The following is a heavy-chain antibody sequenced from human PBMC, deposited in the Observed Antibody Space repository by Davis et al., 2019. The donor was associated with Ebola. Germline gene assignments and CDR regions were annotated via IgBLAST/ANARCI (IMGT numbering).Heavy chain of an antibody. J-gene: IGHJ4*02. Sequence: SETLSLTCTVSGGSVSSYYWSWIRQPPGKGLEWIGYISYSGSTNYNPSLKSRATISIDASRNQFSLKLSSVTAADTAVYFCARGGGGNGYVLWGQGTLVTVSS. V-gene: IGHV4-59*02. CDR2: ISYSGST. CDR3: ARGGGGNGYVL. CDR1: GGSVSSYY. D-gene: IGHD5-18*01.